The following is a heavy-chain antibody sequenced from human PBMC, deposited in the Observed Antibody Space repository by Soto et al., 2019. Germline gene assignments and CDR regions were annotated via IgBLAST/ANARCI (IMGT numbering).Heavy chain of an antibody. J-gene: IGHJ5*02. CDR1: GGSISSSSYY. CDR3: ARPDTYYQNWFDP. CDR2: IYYSGST. V-gene: IGHV4-39*01. Sequence: SETLSLTCTVSGGSISSSSYYWGWIRQPPGKGLEWIGSIYYSGSTYYNPSLKSRVTISVDTSKNQFSLKLSSVTAADTAVYYCARPDTYYQNWFDPWGQGTLVTVSS. D-gene: IGHD3-10*01.